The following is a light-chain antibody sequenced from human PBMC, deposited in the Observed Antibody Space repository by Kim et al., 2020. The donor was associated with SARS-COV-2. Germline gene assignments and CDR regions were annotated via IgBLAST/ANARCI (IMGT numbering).Light chain of an antibody. V-gene: IGKV3-20*01. CDR2: DAS. Sequence: SPGERATLSCRASQSFSSTYFAWYRQKHGQTPRLLIYDASNRATGIPDRFSARGSGTDFTLIINSLEPEDFAVYYCQQYASSPWTFGQGTKVAIK. CDR3: QQYASSPWT. CDR1: QSFSSTY. J-gene: IGKJ1*01.